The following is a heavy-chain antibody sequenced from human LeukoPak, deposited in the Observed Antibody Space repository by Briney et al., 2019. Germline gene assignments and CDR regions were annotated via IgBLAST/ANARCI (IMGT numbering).Heavy chain of an antibody. CDR1: GLTFSIYA. Sequence: GRSLRLSCEASGLTFSIYAMHWVRQAPGKGLEWVAVISYDGSNEYYADSVKGRFTISRDNSKNMLYLQMNSLTAEDTSVYYCVGDSSGYYPTFDYWGQGTLVAVSS. CDR2: ISYDGSNE. J-gene: IGHJ4*02. V-gene: IGHV3-30*04. CDR3: VGDSSGYYPTFDY. D-gene: IGHD3-22*01.